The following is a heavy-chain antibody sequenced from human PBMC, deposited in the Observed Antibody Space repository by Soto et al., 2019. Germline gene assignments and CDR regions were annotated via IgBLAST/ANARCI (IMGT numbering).Heavy chain of an antibody. CDR3: AGELDIHHGLGY. J-gene: IGHJ4*02. V-gene: IGHV3-21*01. CDR1: GFTFSSYS. D-gene: IGHD3-3*02. CDR2: ISSSSSYI. Sequence: GGSLRLSCAASGFTFSSYSMNWVRQAPGKGLEWVSSISSSSSYIYYADSVKGRFTISRDNAKNSLYLQLNSLTPEDTAVYYCAGELDIHHGLGYWGPGTSVTVSS.